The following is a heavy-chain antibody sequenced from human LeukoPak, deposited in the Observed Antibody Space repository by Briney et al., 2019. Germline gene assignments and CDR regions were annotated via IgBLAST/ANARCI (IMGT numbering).Heavy chain of an antibody. CDR1: GYTFSSYE. Sequence: QTGGSLRLSCAACGYTFSSYEENWAREAPGKGLEWVSYISSSGNTTYYTDSVKGRLTVSRDNAKDSLYLQMNSLRAEDTAVYYCAELGITMIGGVWGKGTTVTISS. J-gene: IGHJ6*04. CDR2: ISSSGNTT. D-gene: IGHD3-10*02. CDR3: AELGITMIGGV. V-gene: IGHV3-48*03.